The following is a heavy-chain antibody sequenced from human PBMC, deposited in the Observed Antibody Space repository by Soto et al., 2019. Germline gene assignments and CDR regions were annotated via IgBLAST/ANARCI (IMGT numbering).Heavy chain of an antibody. Sequence: SETLSLTCAVYGGSFSGYYWSWIRQPPGKGLEWIGEISHSGSTNYNPSLKSRVTISVDTSKNQFSLKLSSVTAADTAVYYCARGFGALNWFDPWGQGTLVTVSS. CDR3: ARGFGALNWFDP. D-gene: IGHD3-16*01. V-gene: IGHV4-34*01. CDR2: ISHSGST. CDR1: GGSFSGYY. J-gene: IGHJ5*02.